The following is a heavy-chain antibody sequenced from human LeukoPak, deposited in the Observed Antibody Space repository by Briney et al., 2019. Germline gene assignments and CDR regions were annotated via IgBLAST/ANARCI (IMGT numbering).Heavy chain of an antibody. CDR1: GFTFSSYA. J-gene: IGHJ6*02. CDR3: AKETRGYYYYHGMDV. Sequence: PGGSLRLSCAASGFTFSSYAMHWVRQAPGKGLEWVAVISYDGSNKYYADSVKGRFTISRDNSKNTLYLQMNSLRAEDTAVYYCAKETRGYYYYHGMDVWGQGTTVTVSS. V-gene: IGHV3-30-3*01. D-gene: IGHD1-7*01. CDR2: ISYDGSNK.